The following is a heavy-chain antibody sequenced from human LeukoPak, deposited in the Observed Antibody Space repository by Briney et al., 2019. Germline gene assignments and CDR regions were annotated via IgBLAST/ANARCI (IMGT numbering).Heavy chain of an antibody. CDR1: GGSIFSSNW. D-gene: IGHD6-13*01. V-gene: IGHV4-4*02. J-gene: IGHJ6*03. Sequence: PSETLSLTCAVSGGSIFSSNWWSWVRQPPGKGLEWIGQIFHSGSTSYSPSLKSRVTISVDTSKSQFSLKLSSVTAADTAVYYCARLYSRFYYYYMDVWGKGTTVTVSS. CDR2: IFHSGST. CDR3: ARLYSRFYYYYMDV.